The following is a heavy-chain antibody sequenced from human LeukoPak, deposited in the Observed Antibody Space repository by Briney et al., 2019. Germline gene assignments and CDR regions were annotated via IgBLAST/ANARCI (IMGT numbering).Heavy chain of an antibody. Sequence: PGGSLRLSCAASGFTFSSYGMSWVRQAPGKGLEWVSAISGSGGSTYYADSVKGRFTISRDNSKNTLYLQMNSLRAEDTAVYYCAKRQFYGSGSPLDYWGQGTLVTVSS. J-gene: IGHJ4*02. CDR1: GFTFSSYG. V-gene: IGHV3-23*01. D-gene: IGHD3-10*01. CDR3: AKRQFYGSGSPLDY. CDR2: ISGSGGST.